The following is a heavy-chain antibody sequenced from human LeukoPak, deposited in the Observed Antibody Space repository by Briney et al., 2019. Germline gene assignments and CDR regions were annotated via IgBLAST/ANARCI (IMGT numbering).Heavy chain of an antibody. CDR1: GESFSGYY. Sequence: SETLSLTCAVYGESFSGYYWSWIRQPPGKGLEWIGEINHSGSTNYNPSLKSRVTISVDTSKNQFSLKLSSVTAADTAVYYCARNRPPRITMVRGVTAGMDVWGQGTTVTVSS. V-gene: IGHV4-34*01. CDR2: INHSGST. J-gene: IGHJ6*02. D-gene: IGHD3-10*01. CDR3: ARNRPPRITMVRGVTAGMDV.